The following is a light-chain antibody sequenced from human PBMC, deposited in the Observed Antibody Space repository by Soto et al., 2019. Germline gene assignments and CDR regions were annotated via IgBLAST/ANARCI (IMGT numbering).Light chain of an antibody. CDR3: QQYVTSPWT. V-gene: IGKV3-20*01. J-gene: IGKJ1*01. Sequence: EILLTQSPGTLSLSPRERSTLXXRASQSVSSSYLAWYQQKPGQAPRIXIYGASSRATGIPDRFSGSGSGTDFTLTISRLEPEDFAVYYCQQYVTSPWTFGQGTKVDIK. CDR1: QSVSSSY. CDR2: GAS.